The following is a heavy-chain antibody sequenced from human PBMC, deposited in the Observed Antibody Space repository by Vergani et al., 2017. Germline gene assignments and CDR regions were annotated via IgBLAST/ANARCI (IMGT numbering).Heavy chain of an antibody. CDR3: ARGNIVVVPAAKRGSTYYYYGMDV. CDR2: IYTSGST. D-gene: IGHD2-2*01. J-gene: IGHJ6*04. V-gene: IGHV4-59*10. Sequence: QVQLQQWGAGLLKPSETLSLTCAVYGGSFSGYYWSWIRQPAGQGLEWIGRIYTSGSTNYHPSLKSRVTISVDTSKNQFSLKLSAVTAADTAVYYCARGNIVVVPAAKRGSTYYYYGMDVWGEGTTVTVSS. CDR1: GGSFSGYY.